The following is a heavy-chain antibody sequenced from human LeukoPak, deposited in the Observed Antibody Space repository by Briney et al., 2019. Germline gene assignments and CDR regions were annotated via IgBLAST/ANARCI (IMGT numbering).Heavy chain of an antibody. V-gene: IGHV4-34*01. J-gene: IGHJ4*02. CDR2: INHSGST. CDR3: ARQSKTRCFDY. CDR1: GGSFSGYY. Sequence: PSETLSLTCAVYGGSFSGYYWSWLRQPPGKGLEWIGEINHSGSTNYNPSLKSRVTISVDTSKNQLSLKLSSVTAADTAVYYCARQSKTRCFDYWGQGTLVTVSS.